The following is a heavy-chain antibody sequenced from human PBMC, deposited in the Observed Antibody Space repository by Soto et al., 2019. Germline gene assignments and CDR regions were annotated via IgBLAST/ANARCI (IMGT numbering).Heavy chain of an antibody. D-gene: IGHD2-21*02. CDR2: IIPIFGTA. J-gene: IGHJ6*02. CDR1: GGTFSSYA. CDR3: ARGWGVVTEPSYYYYGMDV. Sequence: PVKASCKAPGGTFSSYAISWVRQAPGQGLEWMGVIIPIFGTANYAQKLQGRVTITADKSTSTAYMELSSLRSEDTAVYYCARGWGVVTEPSYYYYGMDVWGQGTTVTVSS. V-gene: IGHV1-69*06.